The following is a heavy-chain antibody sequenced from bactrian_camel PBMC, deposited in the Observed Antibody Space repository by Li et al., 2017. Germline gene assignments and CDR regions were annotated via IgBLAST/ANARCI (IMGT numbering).Heavy chain of an antibody. CDR3: AVRYFRASRCPSGMLTPALFNY. CDR2: ISLGGGKS. V-gene: IGHV3S1*01. Sequence: HVQLVESGGGSVQAGGSLRLSCVASGFSVSRACMAWFRRVSGRESEGVAAISLGGGKSDYSDSVKGRFTISKDNAKNTLYLQMNSLKPEDTAMYYCAVRYFRASRCPSGMLTPALFNYWGQGTQVTVS. CDR1: GFSVSRAC. J-gene: IGHJ4*01.